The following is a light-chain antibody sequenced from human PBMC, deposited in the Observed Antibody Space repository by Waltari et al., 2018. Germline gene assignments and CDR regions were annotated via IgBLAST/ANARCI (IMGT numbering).Light chain of an antibody. CDR3: SSFTRSRTWL. V-gene: IGLV2-14*03. Sequence: QSALTQPASVSGSPGQSITISCTGSDSDIVPSNSVSWYQQHPGRAPKLIIFGVSDRPSGVSNRFSGSKSGHTASLTISGLQAEDEADYYCSSFTRSRTWLFGGGTKVTVL. CDR2: GVS. CDR1: DSDIVPSNS. J-gene: IGLJ3*02.